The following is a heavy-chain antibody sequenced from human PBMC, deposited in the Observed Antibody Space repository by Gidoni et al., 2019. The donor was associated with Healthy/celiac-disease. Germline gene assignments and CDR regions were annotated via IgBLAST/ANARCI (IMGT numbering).Heavy chain of an antibody. J-gene: IGHJ4*02. V-gene: IGHV3-21*01. CDR2: ISSSSSYI. Sequence: EVQLVESGGGLAKPGGSLRLSCAASGFTFSSYSMNWVRQAPGKGLEWVSSISSSSSYIYYADSVKGRFTISRDNAKNSLYLQMNSLRAEDTAVYYCARDGWWELLTPFDYWGQGTLVTVSS. CDR3: ARDGWWELLTPFDY. D-gene: IGHD1-26*01. CDR1: GFTFSSYS.